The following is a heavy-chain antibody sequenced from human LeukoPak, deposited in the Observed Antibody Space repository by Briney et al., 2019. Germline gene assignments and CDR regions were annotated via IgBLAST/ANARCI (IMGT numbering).Heavy chain of an antibody. V-gene: IGHV1-24*01. CDR1: GYTLTELS. Sequence: ASVKVSCKVSGYTLTELSMYWVRQAPGKGLEWMGGFDPEDGETIYAQKFQGRVTMTEDTSTDTAYMELSSLRSEDTAVYYCATDLRGGSYQRPFDYWGQGTLVTVSS. J-gene: IGHJ4*02. CDR3: ATDLRGGSYQRPFDY. CDR2: FDPEDGET. D-gene: IGHD1-26*01.